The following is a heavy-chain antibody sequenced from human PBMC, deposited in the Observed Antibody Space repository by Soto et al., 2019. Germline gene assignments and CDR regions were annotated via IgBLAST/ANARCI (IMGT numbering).Heavy chain of an antibody. CDR3: ASEYCSGGSCYYYGMDV. CDR1: GFTFSSYG. Sequence: QVQLVESGGGVVQPGRSLRLSCAASGFTFSSYGMHWVRQAPGKGLEWVALIWFDGTNKYYADSVKGRFTISRDNSKNPLYLQMNSRRAEDTGVYYCASEYCSGGSCYYYGMDVWGQGPTVTVSS. V-gene: IGHV3-33*01. CDR2: IWFDGTNK. D-gene: IGHD2-15*01. J-gene: IGHJ6*02.